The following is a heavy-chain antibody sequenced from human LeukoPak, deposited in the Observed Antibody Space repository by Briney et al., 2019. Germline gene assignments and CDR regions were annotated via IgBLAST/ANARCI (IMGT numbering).Heavy chain of an antibody. CDR2: INPSGGST. D-gene: IGHD1-26*01. CDR1: GYTFTSYY. CDR3: ARDPHSGSYQYYFDY. V-gene: IGHV1-46*01. Sequence: GASVKVSCKASGYTFTSYYMHWVRQAPGQGLEWMGIINPSGGSTSYAKKSQGRVTMTRDTSTSTVYMELSSLRSEDTAVYSCARDPHSGSYQYYFDYWGQGTLVTVSS. J-gene: IGHJ4*02.